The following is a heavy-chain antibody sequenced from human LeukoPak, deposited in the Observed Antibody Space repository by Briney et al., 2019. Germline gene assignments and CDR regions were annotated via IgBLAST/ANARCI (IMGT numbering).Heavy chain of an antibody. V-gene: IGHV3-74*01. CDR2: INSDGTGT. CDR3: ARLSSSWYYFDY. J-gene: IGHJ4*02. Sequence: GGSLRLSCAASGFTLSNHWMTWVRQAPGKGLVWVSRINSDGTGTSYADSVKGRFTISRDNAENTLYLQMNSLRAEDTAVYYCARLSSSWYYFDYWGQGTLVTVSS. CDR1: GFTLSNHW. D-gene: IGHD6-13*01.